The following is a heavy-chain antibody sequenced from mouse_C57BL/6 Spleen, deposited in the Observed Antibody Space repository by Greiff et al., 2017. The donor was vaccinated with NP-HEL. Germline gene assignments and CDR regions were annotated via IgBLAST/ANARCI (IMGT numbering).Heavy chain of an antibody. V-gene: IGHV1-26*01. CDR3: ARGGGYFYYYAMDY. CDR1: GYTFTDYY. Sequence: VQLQQSGPELVKPGASVKISCKASGYTFTDYYMNWVKQSHGKSLEWIGDINPKNGGTSYNQKFKGKATLTVDKSSSTAYMELRSLTSEDSAVYYCARGGGYFYYYAMDYWGQGTSVTVSS. CDR2: INPKNGGT. J-gene: IGHJ4*01. D-gene: IGHD2-3*01.